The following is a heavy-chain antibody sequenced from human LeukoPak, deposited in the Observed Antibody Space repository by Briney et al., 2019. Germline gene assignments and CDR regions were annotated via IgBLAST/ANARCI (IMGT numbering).Heavy chain of an antibody. CDR3: ARQYSSSWGNAFDI. CDR1: GFTFADYA. CDR2: ISWGGGSL. V-gene: IGHV3-9*01. D-gene: IGHD6-13*01. J-gene: IGHJ3*02. Sequence: GGSLRLSCAASGFTFADYAMHWVRQAPGKGVEWVSGISWGGGSLGYAAFVKGRFTVSRDNAKNTLYLKMNRLRAEDTAVYYCARQYSSSWGNAFDIWGQGTMVTVSS.